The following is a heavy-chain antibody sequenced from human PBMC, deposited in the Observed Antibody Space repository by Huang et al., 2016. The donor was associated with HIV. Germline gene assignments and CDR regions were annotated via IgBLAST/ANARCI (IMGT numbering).Heavy chain of an antibody. CDR3: ARSQGYCSGGSCYGAFDL. Sequence: EVQLVQPGAEVKKPGESLKISCKGSGYTFTTYWLGWVRQMPGKGREWMAIIYPGGSDTRYSPSFKGQVTISADKSSSTAYLQWSSLKASDTAMYYCARSQGYCSGGSCYGAFDLWGQGTMVTVSS. V-gene: IGHV5-51*03. D-gene: IGHD2-15*01. CDR1: GYTFTTYW. J-gene: IGHJ3*01. CDR2: IYPGGSDT.